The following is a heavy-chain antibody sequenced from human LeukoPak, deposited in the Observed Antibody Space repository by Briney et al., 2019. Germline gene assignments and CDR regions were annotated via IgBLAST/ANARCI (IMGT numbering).Heavy chain of an antibody. Sequence: GGSLRLSCAASGFTFSSYWMSWVRQAPGKGLEWVANIRQDGSEKYYVDSVKGRFTISRDNAKNSLYLQMNSLRAEDTAVYYCARATGRYSSGHFDYWGQGTLVTVSS. D-gene: IGHD6-19*01. CDR1: GFTFSSYW. CDR2: IRQDGSEK. CDR3: ARATGRYSSGHFDY. J-gene: IGHJ4*02. V-gene: IGHV3-7*01.